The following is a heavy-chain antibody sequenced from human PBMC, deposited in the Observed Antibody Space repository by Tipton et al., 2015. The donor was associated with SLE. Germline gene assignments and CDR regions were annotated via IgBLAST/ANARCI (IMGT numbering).Heavy chain of an antibody. D-gene: IGHD2-2*01. CDR2: IYYSGST. J-gene: IGHJ6*02. CDR3: TGATSDMDV. CDR1: GGSISSYY. V-gene: IGHV4-59*12. Sequence: TLSLTCTVSGGSISSYYWSWIRQPPGKGLEWIGYIYYSGSTNYNPSLKSRVTISVDTSKNQFSLKLNSVTAADTAVYYCTGATSDMDVWGQGTTVTVSS.